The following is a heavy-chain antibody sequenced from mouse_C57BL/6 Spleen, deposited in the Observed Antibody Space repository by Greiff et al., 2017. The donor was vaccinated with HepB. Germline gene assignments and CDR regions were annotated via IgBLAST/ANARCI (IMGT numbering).Heavy chain of an antibody. D-gene: IGHD3-3*01. V-gene: IGHV1-50*01. CDR3: ARKGPSDYAMDY. J-gene: IGHJ4*01. CDR2: IDPSDSST. Sequence: QVQLQQPGAELVKPGASVKLSCKASGYTFTSYWMQWVKQRPGQGLEWIGEIDPSDSSTNYNQKFQGKATLTVDTSSSTAYMRLSSQTAEDSAVYYCARKGPSDYAMDYWGQGTSVTVSS. CDR1: GYTFTSYW.